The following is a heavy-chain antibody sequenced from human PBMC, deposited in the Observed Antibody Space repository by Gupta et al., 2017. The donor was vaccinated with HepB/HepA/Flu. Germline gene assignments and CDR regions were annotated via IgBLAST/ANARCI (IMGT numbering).Heavy chain of an antibody. D-gene: IGHD1-7*01. J-gene: IGHJ4*02. CDR3: TRAADQLELHIQDDY. V-gene: IGHV3-49*04. Sequence: EVQLVESGGGLVQPGRSLRLSCTASGFTFGDYAMSWVRQAPGKGLEWVGFIRSKAYGGTTEYAASVKGRFTISRDDSKSIAYLQMNSLKTEDTAVYYCTRAADQLELHIQDDYWGQGTLVTVSS. CDR1: GFTFGDYA. CDR2: IRSKAYGGTT.